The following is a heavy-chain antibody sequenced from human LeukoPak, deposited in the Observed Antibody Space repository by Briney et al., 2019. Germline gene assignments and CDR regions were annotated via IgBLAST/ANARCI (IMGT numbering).Heavy chain of an antibody. D-gene: IGHD6-13*01. V-gene: IGHV3-33*01. CDR2: IAYDGSRA. CDR1: GFTFGGYG. J-gene: IGHJ4*02. Sequence: GSLRLSCAGSGFTFGGYGMHWFRQTPGKGLEWVAVIAYDGSRAFYADSVKGRFTISRDNSKNTMSVQMDDLRAEDTAVYYCTRYSNDHFDYWGQGTLVTVSS. CDR3: TRYSNDHFDY.